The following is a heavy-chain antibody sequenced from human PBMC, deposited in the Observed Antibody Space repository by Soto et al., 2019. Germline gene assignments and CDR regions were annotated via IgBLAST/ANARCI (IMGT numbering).Heavy chain of an antibody. Sequence: GTSVQVSCEASGNSFAAYSIHWLRQAPWKGLEWMGWINPNDGDTNYAQNFQGRVTMTSDTSITTGYMDLTRLTSDDAAVSFGQKDSYSRSRAHW. D-gene: IGHD1-26*01. CDR3: QKDSYSRSRAH. CDR2: INPNDGDT. CDR1: GNSFAAYS. V-gene: IGHV1-2*02. J-gene: IGHJ1*01.